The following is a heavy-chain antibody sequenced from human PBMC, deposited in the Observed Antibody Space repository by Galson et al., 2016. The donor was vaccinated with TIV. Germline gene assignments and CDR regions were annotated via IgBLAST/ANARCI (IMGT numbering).Heavy chain of an antibody. V-gene: IGHV1-8*01. Sequence: SVKVSCKASGHTFTSYDMNWVRQAPGQGLEWMGWMNPNSGNTGYTQKLQGRVTMTRDTSVSTAYLALTNLRSEDTAVYFCAQLVRKCGMTRCYGDHVDYWGQGTLVTVSS. D-gene: IGHD2-2*01. CDR3: AQLVRKCGMTRCYGDHVDY. CDR2: MNPNSGNT. J-gene: IGHJ4*02. CDR1: GHTFTSYD.